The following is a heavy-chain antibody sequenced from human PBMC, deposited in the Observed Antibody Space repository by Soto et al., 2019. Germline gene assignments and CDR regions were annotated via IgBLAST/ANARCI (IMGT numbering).Heavy chain of an antibody. V-gene: IGHV3-49*03. CDR3: SRVRYDILTCYYLFVY. Sequence: GGSLRLSCTASGFTFGDYTMSWFRQAPGKGLEWVGFIRSEAYGVTTDYAASVRGRFTISRDDSRSIAYLQMNNLNTEDPAVFYSSRVRYDILTCYYLFVYRRHRTLVTASS. CDR2: IRSEAYGVTT. J-gene: IGHJ4*01. CDR1: GFTFGDYT. D-gene: IGHD3-9*01.